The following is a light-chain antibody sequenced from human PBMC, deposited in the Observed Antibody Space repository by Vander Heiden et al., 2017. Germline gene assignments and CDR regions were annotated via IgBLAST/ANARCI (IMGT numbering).Light chain of an antibody. Sequence: QSAMTQPPSASGSPGQSVTISCAGTSADVGRFNYVSWYPQHPGKAPQLIIYEVTERPSGVPDRFSGSKSGNTASLTVSGLQAEDEADYYCSSYGGSDNLLFGGGTKLTVL. J-gene: IGLJ2*01. CDR2: EVT. CDR3: SSYGGSDNLL. CDR1: SADVGRFNY. V-gene: IGLV2-8*01.